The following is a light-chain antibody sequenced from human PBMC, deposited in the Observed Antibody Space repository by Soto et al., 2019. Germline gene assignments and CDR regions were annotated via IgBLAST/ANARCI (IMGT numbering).Light chain of an antibody. J-gene: IGKJ5*01. V-gene: IGKV1-33*01. Sequence: DIRMTQSPASLSASVGDRVTVTCRASQNIDKYLHWYQQKPGKAPNLLIYDASNLEAGVPSRFRGSGSGTDFTFTISRLQPEDIATYYCQQYENLPTFGQGTRLEIK. CDR2: DAS. CDR1: QNIDKY. CDR3: QQYENLPT.